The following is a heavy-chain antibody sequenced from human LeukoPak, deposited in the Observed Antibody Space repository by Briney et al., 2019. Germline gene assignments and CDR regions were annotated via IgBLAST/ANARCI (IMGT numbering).Heavy chain of an antibody. D-gene: IGHD3-22*01. CDR1: GYTFTSYG. V-gene: IGHV1-18*04. Sequence: ASVKVSCKASGYTFTSYGISWVRQAPGQGLEWMGWISAYNGNTNYAQKLQGRVTMTRDTSTSTVYMELSSLRSEDTAVYYCARASYYDSSGYPSYAFDIWGQGTMVTVSS. CDR2: ISAYNGNT. CDR3: ARASYYDSSGYPSYAFDI. J-gene: IGHJ3*02.